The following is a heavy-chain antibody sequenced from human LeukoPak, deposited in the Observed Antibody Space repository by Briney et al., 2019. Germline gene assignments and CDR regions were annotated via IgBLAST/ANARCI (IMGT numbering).Heavy chain of an antibody. CDR1: GYRFTSYW. V-gene: IGHV5-51*01. CDR3: ASPIAVGGTLAFAY. CDR2: IFPGDSDT. Sequence: GESLKISFKGSGYRFTSYWIAWVRQMPGKGLEWMGIIFPGDSDTRYSPSFQGQVTISADKSISTAYLQWSSVKASDTAMYYCASPIAVGGTLAFAYWGQETLVTVSS. J-gene: IGHJ4*02. D-gene: IGHD6-19*01.